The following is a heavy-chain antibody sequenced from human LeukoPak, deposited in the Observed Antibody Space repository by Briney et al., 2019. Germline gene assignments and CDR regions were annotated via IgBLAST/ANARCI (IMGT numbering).Heavy chain of an antibody. V-gene: IGHV1-24*01. CDR1: GSTLIKIS. CDR3: ATGAIVFDY. J-gene: IGHJ4*02. D-gene: IGHD3-22*01. CDR2: VGHEDGTT. Sequence: ASVKVSCKVSGSTLIKISIDWVRQAPGKGSEWMGRVGHEDGTTIHAQKFQGRFNMTVDTATDTAYMEMSSLMSEDTAIYYCATGAIVFDYWGQGTLVTVSS.